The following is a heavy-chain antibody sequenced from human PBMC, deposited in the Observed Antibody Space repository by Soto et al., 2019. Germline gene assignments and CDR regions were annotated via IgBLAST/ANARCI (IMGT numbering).Heavy chain of an antibody. CDR1: GGSISSGGYY. V-gene: IGHV4-31*03. Sequence: QVQLQESGPGLVKPSQTLSLTCTVSGGSISSGGYYWSWIRQHPGKGLEWIGYSYYSGSTYYNPSLKSRVTISVDTSKNQFSLKLSSVTAADTAVYYCARAFQNGYCSGGSCYSVRGYFDYWGQGTLVTVSS. CDR2: SYYSGST. J-gene: IGHJ4*02. D-gene: IGHD2-15*01. CDR3: ARAFQNGYCSGGSCYSVRGYFDY.